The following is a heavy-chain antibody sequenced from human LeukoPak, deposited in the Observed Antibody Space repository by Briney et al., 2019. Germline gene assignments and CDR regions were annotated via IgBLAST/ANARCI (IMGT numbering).Heavy chain of an antibody. V-gene: IGHV3-7*01. CDR3: ASGSTSLEYFDY. CDR1: GFTFSNYW. CDR2: IKYDGSEK. Sequence: GGSLRLSFTASGFTFSNYWMSWVRQAPGEGLEWVANIKYDGSEKIYVDSVKGRFAVSRDNAKNSLYLQMDSLRAEDTAVYYCASGSTSLEYFDYWGQGTLVTVSS. J-gene: IGHJ4*02. D-gene: IGHD2-2*01.